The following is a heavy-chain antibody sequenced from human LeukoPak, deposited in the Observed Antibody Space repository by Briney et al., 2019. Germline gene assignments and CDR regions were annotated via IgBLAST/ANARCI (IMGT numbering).Heavy chain of an antibody. CDR3: AKPYSSSWYVPGSFDY. D-gene: IGHD6-13*01. CDR2: IRYDGSNK. J-gene: IGHJ4*02. CDR1: GFTFSSYG. V-gene: IGHV3-30*02. Sequence: GGSLRLSCAASGFTFSSYGLHWVRQAPGKGLEWVAFIRYDGSNKYYADSVKGRFTISRDNSKNTLYLQMNSLRAENTAVYYCAKPYSSSWYVPGSFDYWGQGTLVTVSS.